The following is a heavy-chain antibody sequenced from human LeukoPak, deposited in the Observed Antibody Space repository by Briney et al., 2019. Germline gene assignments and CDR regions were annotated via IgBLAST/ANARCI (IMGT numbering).Heavy chain of an antibody. Sequence: AGRSLRLSCAASGFTFSSYAMHWVRQAPGKGLEWVAVISYDGSNKYYADSVKGRFTISRDNSKNTLYLQMNSLRAEDTAVYYCAKEGGETGDTLLWFGGYAFDIWGQGTMVTVSS. CDR2: ISYDGSNK. CDR1: GFTFSSYA. V-gene: IGHV3-30-3*01. CDR3: AKEGGETGDTLLWFGGYAFDI. J-gene: IGHJ3*02. D-gene: IGHD3-10*01.